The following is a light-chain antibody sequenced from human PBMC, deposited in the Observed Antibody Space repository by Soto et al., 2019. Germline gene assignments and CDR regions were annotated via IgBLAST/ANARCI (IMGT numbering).Light chain of an antibody. Sequence: EIVLTQSPGTLSLSPGERATLSCRASQSVSSYLAWYQQKPGQAPRLLIYGASSRATGIPDRFSGSGSGTDFTLTISRLEPEDFEVYYCQQNANSLFTFGPGTKVDSK. CDR1: QSVSSY. CDR2: GAS. CDR3: QQNANSLFT. V-gene: IGKV3-20*01. J-gene: IGKJ3*01.